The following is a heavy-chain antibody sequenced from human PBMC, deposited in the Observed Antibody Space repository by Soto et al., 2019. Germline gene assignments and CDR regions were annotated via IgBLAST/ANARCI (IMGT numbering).Heavy chain of an antibody. J-gene: IGHJ6*02. D-gene: IGHD6-13*01. Sequence: PGGSLRLSCAASGFTFSSYAMSWVRQAPGKGLEWVSAISGSGGSTYYADSVKGRFTISRDNSKNTLYLQMNSLRAEDTAAYYCAKLSSSWYGDYYYGMDVWGQGTTVTVSS. CDR3: AKLSSSWYGDYYYGMDV. V-gene: IGHV3-23*01. CDR1: GFTFSSYA. CDR2: ISGSGGST.